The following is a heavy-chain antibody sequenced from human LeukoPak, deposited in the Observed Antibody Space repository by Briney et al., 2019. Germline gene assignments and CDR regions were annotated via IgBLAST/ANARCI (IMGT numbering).Heavy chain of an antibody. CDR1: GFTVSSNY. Sequence: GGSLRLSCAASGFTVSSNYMSWVRQAPGQGLEWVSVVYSGGSTYYADSVKGRFTISRDNSKNTLYLQMNTLRAEDTAVYYCARDGGYGSYVSPSNWYFDLWGRGTLVTVSS. V-gene: IGHV3-53*01. CDR2: VYSGGST. D-gene: IGHD1-26*01. J-gene: IGHJ2*01. CDR3: ARDGGYGSYVSPSNWYFDL.